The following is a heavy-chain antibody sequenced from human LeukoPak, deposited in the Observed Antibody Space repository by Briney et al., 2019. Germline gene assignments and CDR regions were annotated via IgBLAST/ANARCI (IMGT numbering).Heavy chain of an antibody. D-gene: IGHD2-15*01. J-gene: IGHJ6*03. Sequence: PGGSLRLSCAASGFTFSSYWMSWVRQAPGKGLEWVAHIKQDGSEKYYVDSVKGRFTISRDNAKNSLYLQMNSLRAEDTAVYYCARADCSGGSCYLGGLYYYYYYMDVWGKGTTVTVSS. V-gene: IGHV3-7*01. CDR3: ARADCSGGSCYLGGLYYYYYYMDV. CDR2: IKQDGSEK. CDR1: GFTFSSYW.